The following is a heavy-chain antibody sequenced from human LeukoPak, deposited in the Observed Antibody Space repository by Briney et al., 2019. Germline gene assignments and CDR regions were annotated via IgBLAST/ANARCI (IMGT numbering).Heavy chain of an antibody. J-gene: IGHJ5*02. CDR1: GGSFSGYY. Sequence: PSETLSLTCAVYGGSFSGYYWSWIRQPPGKGLEWIGEINHSGSTNYNPSLKSRVTISVDTSKNQFSLKLSSVTAADTAVYYCARANRRGSWYNWFDPWGQGTLVTVSS. D-gene: IGHD6-13*01. V-gene: IGHV4-34*01. CDR3: ARANRRGSWYNWFDP. CDR2: INHSGST.